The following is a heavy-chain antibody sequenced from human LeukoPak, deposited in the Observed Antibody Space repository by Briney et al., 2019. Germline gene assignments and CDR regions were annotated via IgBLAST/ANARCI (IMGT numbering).Heavy chain of an antibody. Sequence: PSETLSLTCTVSGDSISSYYGSWIRQPAGKGLEWIGRIYTSGSPHYNPSLKSRVTVSVDTTKNQFSLKLSTVTAADTAVYYCARGIAREWLLLLGGYAFDIWGQGTMVTVSS. V-gene: IGHV4-4*07. D-gene: IGHD3-22*01. CDR2: IYTSGSP. CDR3: ARGIAREWLLLLGGYAFDI. J-gene: IGHJ3*02. CDR1: GDSISSYY.